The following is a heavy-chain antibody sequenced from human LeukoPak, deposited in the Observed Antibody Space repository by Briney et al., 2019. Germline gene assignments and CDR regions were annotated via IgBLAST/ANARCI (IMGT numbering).Heavy chain of an antibody. D-gene: IGHD3-9*01. CDR3: TPTGDYYDILTGYFPLDY. Sequence: GGSLRLSCAASGFTFSNAWMSWVRQAPGKGLEWVGRIKSKTDGGTTDYAAPGKGRFTITRDDSKNTLYLQMNSLKTEDTAVYYCTPTGDYYDILTGYFPLDYWGQGTLVTVSS. CDR2: IKSKTDGGTT. V-gene: IGHV3-15*01. CDR1: GFTFSNAW. J-gene: IGHJ4*02.